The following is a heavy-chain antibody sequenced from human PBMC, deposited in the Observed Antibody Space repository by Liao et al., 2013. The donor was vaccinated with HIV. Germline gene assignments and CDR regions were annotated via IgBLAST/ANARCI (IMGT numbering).Heavy chain of an antibody. J-gene: IGHJ6*03. D-gene: IGHD5-24*01. CDR3: ARVGMTTITGYYYYIDL. CDR1: GGSMSGKTYY. V-gene: IGHV4-39*02. Sequence: QVQLQESGPGLVKPSETLSLACTVSGGSMSGKTYYWGWIRQPPGKGLEWIGSIYYSGTTYYNPSLRSRVTISLDTSKNHFSLRLSSVTAADTAVYYCARVGMTTITGYYYYIDLWGKGTTVTVSS. CDR2: IYYSGTT.